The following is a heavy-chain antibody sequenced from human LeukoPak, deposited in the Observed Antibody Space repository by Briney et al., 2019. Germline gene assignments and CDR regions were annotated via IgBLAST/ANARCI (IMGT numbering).Heavy chain of an antibody. J-gene: IGHJ4*02. CDR2: ISSSGSTI. V-gene: IGHV3-48*03. CDR1: GFTSSSYE. CDR3: ARGLMDTAMGSFDY. D-gene: IGHD5-18*01. Sequence: GGSLRLSCAASGFTSSSYEMNWVRQAPGKGLEWVSYISSSGSTIYYADSVKGRFTISRDNAKNSLYLQMNSLRAEDTAVYYCARGLMDTAMGSFDYWGQGTLVTVSS.